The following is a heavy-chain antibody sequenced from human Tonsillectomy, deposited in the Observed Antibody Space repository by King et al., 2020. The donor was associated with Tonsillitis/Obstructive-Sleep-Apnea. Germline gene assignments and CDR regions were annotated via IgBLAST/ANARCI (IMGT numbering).Heavy chain of an antibody. V-gene: IGHV3-23*04. D-gene: IGHD3-3*01. CDR2: ISGSGGST. Sequence: VQLVESGGGLGQPGGSLRLSCAASGFTFSSYAMSWVRQAPGKGLEWVSAISGSGGSTYYADSVKGRFTISRDNSKNTLYLQMNSLRAEDTAVYYCAKFQDDFWSGYLPDSFDYWGQGTLVTVSS. CDR3: AKFQDDFWSGYLPDSFDY. CDR1: GFTFSSYA. J-gene: IGHJ4*02.